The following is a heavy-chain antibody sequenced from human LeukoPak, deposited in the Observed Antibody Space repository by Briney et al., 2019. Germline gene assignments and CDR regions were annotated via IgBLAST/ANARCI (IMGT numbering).Heavy chain of an antibody. D-gene: IGHD3-3*01. CDR1: GGSFSGYY. CDR2: INHSGST. V-gene: IGHV4-34*01. J-gene: IGHJ6*03. Sequence: SETLSLTCAVYGGSFSGYYWSWIRQPPGKGLEWIGEINHSGSTNYNPSLKSRVTISVDTSKNQFSLKLSSVTAADTAVYYCARGRYYDFWSGYSHENYYYYYYYMDVWGKGTTVTVSS. CDR3: ARGRYYDFWSGYSHENYYYYYYYMDV.